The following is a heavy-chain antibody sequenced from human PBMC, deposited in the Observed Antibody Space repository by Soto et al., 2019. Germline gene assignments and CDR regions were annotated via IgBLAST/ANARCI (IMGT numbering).Heavy chain of an antibody. CDR3: ARAAGHIYATLHGPFDH. Sequence: QVQLVESGGGVVQPGRSLRLSCAASGFTFNRHPLHWVRQAPGKGLEWVAVISHDGNNKYYADSVKGRFTISRDNSMNMLYLQMHGLRTVDTAIFYCARAAGHIYATLHGPFDHWGQGTLVTVSS. CDR1: GFTFNRHP. J-gene: IGHJ4*02. V-gene: IGHV3-30-3*01. D-gene: IGHD2-8*01. CDR2: ISHDGNNK.